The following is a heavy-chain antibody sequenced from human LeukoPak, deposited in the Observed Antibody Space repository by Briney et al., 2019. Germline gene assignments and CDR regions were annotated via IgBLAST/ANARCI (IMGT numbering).Heavy chain of an antibody. CDR1: GFTFSSYW. V-gene: IGHV3-7*01. CDR3: ARGNRNYGDPLYFDY. J-gene: IGHJ4*02. Sequence: GGSLRLSCAASGFTFSSYWMSWVRQAPGKGLEWVANIKQDGSEKYYVDSVKGRFTISRDNAKNSLYLQMNSLRAEDTAVYYCARGNRNYGDPLYFDYWGQGTLVTVSS. D-gene: IGHD1-7*01. CDR2: IKQDGSEK.